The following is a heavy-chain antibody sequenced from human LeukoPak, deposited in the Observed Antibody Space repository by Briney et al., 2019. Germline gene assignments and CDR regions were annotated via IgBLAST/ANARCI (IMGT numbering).Heavy chain of an antibody. J-gene: IGHJ6*03. CDR2: IYYSGST. Sequence: SETLSLTCTVSGGSISSYYWSRIRQPPGKGLEWIGYIYYSGSTNYNPSLKSRVTISVDTSKNQFSLKLSSVTAADTAVYYCARNFYDILTGYYNDYYYYMDVWGKGTTVTVSS. D-gene: IGHD3-9*01. CDR1: GGSISSYY. V-gene: IGHV4-59*01. CDR3: ARNFYDILTGYYNDYYYYMDV.